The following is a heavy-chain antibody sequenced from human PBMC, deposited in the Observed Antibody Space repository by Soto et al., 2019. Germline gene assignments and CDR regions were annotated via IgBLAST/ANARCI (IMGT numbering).Heavy chain of an antibody. CDR2: IYQIEDI. CDR3: ARAGLPDIVVVTAIRPYYYGMDV. CDR1: GGSVSSGGYS. Sequence: KTSETLSLTCAVSGGSVSSGGYSWSWIRQPPGKGLEWIGYIYQIEDIYYNPSLKSRVTMSVDRSKNQISLTLTSVTAADTAVYYCARAGLPDIVVVTAIRPYYYGMDVWGQGTTVTVSS. V-gene: IGHV4-30-2*01. J-gene: IGHJ6*02. D-gene: IGHD2-21*02.